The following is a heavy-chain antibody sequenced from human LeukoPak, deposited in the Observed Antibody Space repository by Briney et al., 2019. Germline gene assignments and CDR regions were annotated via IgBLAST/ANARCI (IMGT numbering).Heavy chain of an antibody. V-gene: IGHV3-7*01. D-gene: IGHD4-17*01. CDR3: ATELDGKSTVTTFDY. CDR1: GFRFSGYW. Sequence: GGSLRLSCAASGFRFSGYWMSWVRQAPGKGLEWVTSIKQDGSEKYYVDSVKGRFTISRDNAENSLYLQMNRLRAEDTAVYYCATELDGKSTVTTFDYWGQGTLVTVSS. J-gene: IGHJ4*02. CDR2: IKQDGSEK.